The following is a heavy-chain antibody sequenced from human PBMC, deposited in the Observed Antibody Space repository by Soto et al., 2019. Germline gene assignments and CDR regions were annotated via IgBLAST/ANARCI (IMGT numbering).Heavy chain of an antibody. CDR2: IYHSGNS. D-gene: IGHD6-19*01. J-gene: IGHJ4*02. Sequence: SETLSLTCAVSGGSISSSNWWSWVRQPPGRGLEWIGEIYHSGNSNYNPSLKSRVTLSVDKSKNQFSLNLTSVTAADTAVYYCARHVNLPLAGTGFDSWGRGTLVTVSS. CDR3: ARHVNLPLAGTGFDS. CDR1: GGSISSSNW. V-gene: IGHV4-4*02.